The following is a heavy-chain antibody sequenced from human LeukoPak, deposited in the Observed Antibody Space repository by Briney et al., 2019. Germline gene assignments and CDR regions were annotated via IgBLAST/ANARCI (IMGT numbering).Heavy chain of an antibody. CDR2: IFTSGDT. Sequence: SQTLSLTCTVSGGSISSGSYFWTWIRQPAGEELEWVGRIFTSGDTNYNPSLKSRLIISVDTSQNQFSLMLSSVTAADTAVYYCARQGELEVFDYWGQGTLVTVSS. J-gene: IGHJ4*02. D-gene: IGHD1-1*01. CDR1: GGSISSGSYF. CDR3: ARQGELEVFDY. V-gene: IGHV4-61*02.